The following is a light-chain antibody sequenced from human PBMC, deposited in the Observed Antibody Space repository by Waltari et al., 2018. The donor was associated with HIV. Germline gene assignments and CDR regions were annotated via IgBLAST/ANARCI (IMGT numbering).Light chain of an antibody. CDR2: HDR. CDR1: KIGSES. Sequence: SYVLTQPPSVSVAPGQTARITCEGNKIGSESVHWYQQRPGQAPVVGSYHDRDRPSGIPERFSGSNSGNTATLTITRVEAGDEADYYCQLFQCCNNWVFGGGTKLTVL. CDR3: QLFQCCNNWV. V-gene: IGLV3-21*01. J-gene: IGLJ3*02.